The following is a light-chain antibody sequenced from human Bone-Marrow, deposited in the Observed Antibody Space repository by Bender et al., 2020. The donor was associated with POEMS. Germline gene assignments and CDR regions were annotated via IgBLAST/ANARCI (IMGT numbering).Light chain of an antibody. CDR1: SSNFGNNA. J-gene: IGLJ3*02. V-gene: IGLV1-44*01. CDR2: SNN. Sequence: QSVLTQPPSASGTPGQSVTISCSGTSSNFGNNAANWYQHVPGTAPKLLIYSNNQRPSGVPDRFSASTSGTSASLAISGLHSDDEADYYCSSWDISLNGWVFGGGTKLTVL. CDR3: SSWDISLNGWV.